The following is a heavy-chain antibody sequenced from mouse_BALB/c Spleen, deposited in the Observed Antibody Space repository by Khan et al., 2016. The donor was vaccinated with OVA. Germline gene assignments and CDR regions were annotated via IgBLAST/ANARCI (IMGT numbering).Heavy chain of an antibody. CDR1: GYSITSGYA. D-gene: IGHD1-1*01. J-gene: IGHJ2*01. V-gene: IGHV3-2*02. Sequence: EVQLVESGPGLVKPSQSLSLTCTVTGYSITSGYAWNWIRQFPGNKLEWMGYISYSGGTSYNPSLKSRISITRDNSKNQFFLQLNSVTTEDTATYYCARGNYYGYYFDYWGQGTTLTVSS. CDR3: ARGNYYGYYFDY. CDR2: ISYSGGT.